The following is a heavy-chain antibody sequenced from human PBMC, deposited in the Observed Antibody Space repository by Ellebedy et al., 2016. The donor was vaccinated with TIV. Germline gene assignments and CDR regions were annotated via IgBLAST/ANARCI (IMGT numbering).Heavy chain of an antibody. CDR1: GFSFSSYW. V-gene: IGHV3-7*01. CDR2: IKEDGSAK. CDR3: VRGDVGQLRVYGMDV. Sequence: GGSLRLSXAASGFSFSSYWMGWVRRAPGKGPEWVASIKEDGSAKLYVDSVKGRFTISRDNAKNSLYVQMNSLRLEDTAVYHCVRGDVGQLRVYGMDVWGQGTTVTVSS. J-gene: IGHJ6*02. D-gene: IGHD6-19*01.